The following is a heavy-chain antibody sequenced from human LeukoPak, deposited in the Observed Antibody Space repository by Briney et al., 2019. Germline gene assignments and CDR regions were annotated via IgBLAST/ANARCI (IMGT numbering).Heavy chain of an antibody. Sequence: ASVKVSCKASGYTFTRYYMYWVRQAPGQGLEWMGIINPSGGSTNYAQKFQGRVTMTRDTSTNTVYMELSSLRSEDTAVYYCARGPSTTMIRGGQWYYYMDVWGKGTTVTISS. J-gene: IGHJ6*03. V-gene: IGHV1-46*01. D-gene: IGHD3-10*01. CDR1: GYTFTRYY. CDR3: ARGPSTTMIRGGQWYYYMDV. CDR2: INPSGGST.